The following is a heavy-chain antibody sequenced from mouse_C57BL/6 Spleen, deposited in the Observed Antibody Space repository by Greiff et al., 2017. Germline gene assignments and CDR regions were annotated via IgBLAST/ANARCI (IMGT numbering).Heavy chain of an antibody. CDR3: ARSDDYSYYVEG. CDR1: GYTFTDYY. CDR2: INPYNGGT. Sequence: EVQLQESGPVLVKPGASVKMSCKASGYTFTDYYMNWVKQSHGKSLEWIGVINPYNGGTSYNQTFKGKATLTVDKSSSTAYMELNSLTSEDAAVYYCARSDDYSYYVEGWGHGATLTAAS. V-gene: IGHV1-19*01. J-gene: IGHJ2*01. D-gene: IGHD2-3*01.